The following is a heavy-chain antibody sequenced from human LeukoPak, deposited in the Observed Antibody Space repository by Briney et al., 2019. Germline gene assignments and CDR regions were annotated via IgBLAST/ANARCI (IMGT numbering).Heavy chain of an antibody. V-gene: IGHV3-30-3*02. Sequence: GGSLRLSCAASGFTFSSYAMHWVRQAPGKGLEWVAVISYDGSNKYYADSVKGRFTISRDNSKNTLYLQMNSLRAEDTAVYYCAKKGQADDGEKPDWGQGTLVTVSS. CDR1: GFTFSSYA. CDR3: AKKGQADDGEKPD. CDR2: ISYDGSNK. J-gene: IGHJ4*02.